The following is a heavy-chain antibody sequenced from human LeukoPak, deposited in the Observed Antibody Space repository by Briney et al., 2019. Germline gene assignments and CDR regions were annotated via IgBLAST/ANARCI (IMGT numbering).Heavy chain of an antibody. CDR2: ISSSGSTI. CDR1: GFTFSNYT. Sequence: PGGSLRLSCAASGFTFSNYTMNWVRQAPGKGLEWVSYISSSGSTIYYADSVKGRFTISRDNAKNSLYLQMNSLRAEDTAVYYCARWFGELLSHWGQGTLVTVSS. D-gene: IGHD3-10*01. J-gene: IGHJ4*02. CDR3: ARWFGELLSH. V-gene: IGHV3-48*04.